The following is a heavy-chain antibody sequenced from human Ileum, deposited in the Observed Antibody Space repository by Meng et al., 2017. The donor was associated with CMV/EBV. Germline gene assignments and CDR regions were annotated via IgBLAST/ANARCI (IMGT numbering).Heavy chain of an antibody. CDR3: ARDRLEGDYSGPGY. CDR1: GFTFSSYS. J-gene: IGHJ4*02. V-gene: IGHV3-21*06. D-gene: IGHD1-1*01. CDR2: IGSSGSGI. Sequence: GESLKISCAASGFTFSSYSMDWLRQAPGKGLEWVASIGSSGSGIYYSESLKSRFTISRDNAKNSLFLQINNLRAEDTAVYYCARDRLEGDYSGPGYWGQGTLVTVSS.